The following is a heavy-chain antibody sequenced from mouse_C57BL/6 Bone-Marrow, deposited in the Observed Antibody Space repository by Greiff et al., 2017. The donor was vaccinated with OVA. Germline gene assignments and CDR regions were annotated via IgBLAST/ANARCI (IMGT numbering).Heavy chain of an antibody. Sequence: EVQGVESGGGLVQPKGSLKLSCAASGFSFNTYAMNWVRQAPGKGLEWVARIRSKSNNYATYYADSVKDRFTISRDDSESMLYLQMNNLKTEDTAMYYCVRHGDDYGAMDYWGQGTSVTVSS. CDR1: GFSFNTYA. J-gene: IGHJ4*01. D-gene: IGHD2-4*01. CDR3: VRHGDDYGAMDY. V-gene: IGHV10-1*01. CDR2: IRSKSNNYAT.